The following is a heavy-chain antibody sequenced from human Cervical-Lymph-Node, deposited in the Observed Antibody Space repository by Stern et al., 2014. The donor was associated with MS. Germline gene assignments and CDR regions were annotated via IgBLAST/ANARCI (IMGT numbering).Heavy chain of an antibody. CDR3: ASSIAADWNWFDP. V-gene: IGHV1-8*01. Sequence: VQLVESGAEVKKPGASVKVSCKASGYTFTSYDINWVRQATGQGLEWMGWMNPNSGNTGYAQKFQGRVTMTRNTSISTAYMELSSLRSEDTAVYYCASSIAADWNWFDPWGQGTLVTVSS. CDR2: MNPNSGNT. J-gene: IGHJ5*02. D-gene: IGHD6-13*01. CDR1: GYTFTSYD.